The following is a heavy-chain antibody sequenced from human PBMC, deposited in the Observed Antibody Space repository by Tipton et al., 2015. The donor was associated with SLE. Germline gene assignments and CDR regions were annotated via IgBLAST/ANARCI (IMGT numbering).Heavy chain of an antibody. CDR2: NYYSGST. D-gene: IGHD1-26*01. CDR3: ARGGGSYNWFDP. V-gene: IGHV4-59*12. CDR1: GGSISSYY. Sequence: TLSLTCTVSGGSISSYYWSWIRQPPGKGLEWIGYNYYSGSTNYNPSLKSRVTISVATSKNSLYLQMNSLRAGDTAVYYCARGGGSYNWFDPWGQGTLVTVSS. J-gene: IGHJ5*02.